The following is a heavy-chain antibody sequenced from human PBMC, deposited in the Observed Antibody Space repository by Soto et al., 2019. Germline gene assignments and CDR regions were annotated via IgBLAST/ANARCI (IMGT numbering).Heavy chain of an antibody. CDR1: GGTFSSYA. D-gene: IGHD2-15*01. Sequence: ASVKVSCKASGGTFSSYAISWVRQAPGQGLEWMGGIIPIFGTANYAQKFQGRVTITADESTSTAYMELSSLRSEDTAVYYCARRKGYCSGGSCYIWFDPWGQGTLVTVSS. CDR2: IIPIFGTA. V-gene: IGHV1-69*13. J-gene: IGHJ5*02. CDR3: ARRKGYCSGGSCYIWFDP.